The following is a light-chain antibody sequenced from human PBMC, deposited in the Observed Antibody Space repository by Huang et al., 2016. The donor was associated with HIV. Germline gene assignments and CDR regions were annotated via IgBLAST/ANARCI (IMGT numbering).Light chain of an antibody. CDR1: QAIS. J-gene: IGKJ1*01. CDR3: LQHHAYPRT. Sequence: DIQMTQSPSAMSASVGDQVTITCRARQAISIVWFHQKPGIAPKRLLYAASSLQSGVPARRSGSGYGTKFTLTSSSLQHEDFATYYCLQHHAYPRTFGPGTKVEVK. CDR2: AAS. V-gene: IGKV1-17*03.